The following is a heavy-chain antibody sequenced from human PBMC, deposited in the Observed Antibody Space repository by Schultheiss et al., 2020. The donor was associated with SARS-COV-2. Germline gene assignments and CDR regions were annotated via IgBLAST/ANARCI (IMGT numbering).Heavy chain of an antibody. V-gene: IGHV3-64*04. CDR1: GFTFSSYA. CDR2: ISSNGGST. CDR3: ARGAYGDYGERGYY. Sequence: GGSLRLSCSASGFTFSSYAMHWVRQAPGKGLEYVSAISSNGGSTYYADSVKGRFTISRDNSKNTLYLQMNSLRAEDTAVYYCARGAYGDYGERGYYWGQGTLVTVSS. J-gene: IGHJ4*02. D-gene: IGHD4-17*01.